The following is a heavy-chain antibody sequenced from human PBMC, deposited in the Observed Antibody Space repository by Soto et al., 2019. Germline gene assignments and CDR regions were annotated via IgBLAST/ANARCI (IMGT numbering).Heavy chain of an antibody. CDR1: GGSIRANGYY. V-gene: IGHV4-39*01. CDR2: VYYDWSN. Sequence: QLQLQESGPRLVKPSETLSLTCAVSGGSIRANGYYWAWIRQPPGKGLEWIGTVYYDWSNFYSPSLKSRVTMLVATAKNQFSLMLTSATAAYAAVYYCVRGVYVGAIGYYLPSWGRGTLVTVSP. D-gene: IGHD3-22*01. J-gene: IGHJ5*02. CDR3: VRGVYVGAIGYYLPS.